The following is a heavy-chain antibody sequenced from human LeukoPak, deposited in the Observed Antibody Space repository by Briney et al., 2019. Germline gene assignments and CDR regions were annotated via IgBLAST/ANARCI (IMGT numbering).Heavy chain of an antibody. J-gene: IGHJ6*02. CDR2: ISYDGSNK. CDR3: ARDGSGEWWGNYYYYYGMDV. CDR1: GFTFSSYA. D-gene: IGHD2-15*01. V-gene: IGHV3-30-3*01. Sequence: GGSLRLSCAASGFTFSSYAMHWVRQAPGKGLEWVAVISYDGSNKYYADSVKGRFTISRDNCKNTLYLQMNSLRAEDTAVYYCARDGSGEWWGNYYYYYGMDVWGQGTTVTVSS.